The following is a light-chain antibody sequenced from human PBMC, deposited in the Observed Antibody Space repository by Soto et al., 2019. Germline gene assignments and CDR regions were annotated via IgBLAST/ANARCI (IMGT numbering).Light chain of an antibody. CDR3: MQALQTPYT. Sequence: DIVMTQSPLSLPVTPGEPASISCRSSQSLLQSNGYNYLDWYLQKPGQSPQLLIYLGSNRASGVPDRFSGSGSGTDFTQKISRVEAEDVGVYYCMQALQTPYTFGQGTKLEIK. V-gene: IGKV2-28*01. CDR1: QSLLQSNGYNY. CDR2: LGS. J-gene: IGKJ2*01.